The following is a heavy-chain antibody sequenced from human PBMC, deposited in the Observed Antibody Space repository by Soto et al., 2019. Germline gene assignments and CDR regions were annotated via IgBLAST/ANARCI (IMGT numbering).Heavy chain of an antibody. J-gene: IGHJ4*02. CDR2: IYHSGRT. Sequence: SETLSLTCIVSGESISSSSYYWGWIRQPPGKGLEWIGSIYHSGRTYYNPSLKSRVSISIDTSKNQFSLKLSSVTAADTALYYGARQRKKVGTQADFESWGQGALVTVAS. CDR3: ARQRKKVGTQADFES. D-gene: IGHD2-21*02. CDR1: GESISSSSYY. V-gene: IGHV4-39*01.